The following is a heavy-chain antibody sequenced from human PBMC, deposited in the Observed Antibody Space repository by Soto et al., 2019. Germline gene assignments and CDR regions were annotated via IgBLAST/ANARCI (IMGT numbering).Heavy chain of an antibody. CDR1: GFTFGSFA. V-gene: IGHV3-23*01. CDR2: ISPNGGTT. CDR3: ANREYSNGVIDY. D-gene: IGHD6-19*01. J-gene: IGHJ4*02. Sequence: EVQLLESGGGLVQPGGSLRLSCAASGFTFGSFAMGWVRQAPGKGLEWVSLISPNGGTTYYADSVKGRFSISRDTAKNTLYPQVNSLRAEDTAISYCANREYSNGVIDYWGQGTLVTVSS.